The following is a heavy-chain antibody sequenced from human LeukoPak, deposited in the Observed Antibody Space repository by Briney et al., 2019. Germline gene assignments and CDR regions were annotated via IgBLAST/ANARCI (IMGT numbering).Heavy chain of an antibody. CDR1: RFTFSSYG. CDR3: AKDLTVGYSSGFSFDY. V-gene: IGHV3-30*02. J-gene: IGHJ4*02. D-gene: IGHD6-19*01. CDR2: IRYDGSNK. Sequence: PGGSLRLSCAASRFTFSSYGMHWVRQAPGKGLEWVAFIRYDGSNKYYADSVKGRFTISRDNSKNTLYLQMNSLRAEDTAVYYCAKDLTVGYSSGFSFDYWGQGTLVTVSS.